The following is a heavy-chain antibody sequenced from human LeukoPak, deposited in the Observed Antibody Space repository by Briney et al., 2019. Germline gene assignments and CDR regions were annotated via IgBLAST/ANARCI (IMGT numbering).Heavy chain of an antibody. CDR1: GGTFSSYA. CDR3: ARVRGYSGYDYGRLLLYYYYYMDV. Sequence: GASVKVSCKASGGTFSSYAISWVRQAPGQGLEWMGGIIPIFGTANYAQKFQGRVTITADKSTSTACMELSSLRSEDTAVYYCARVRGYSGYDYGRLLLYYYYYMDVWGKGTTVTVSS. CDR2: IIPIFGTA. V-gene: IGHV1-69*06. J-gene: IGHJ6*03. D-gene: IGHD5-12*01.